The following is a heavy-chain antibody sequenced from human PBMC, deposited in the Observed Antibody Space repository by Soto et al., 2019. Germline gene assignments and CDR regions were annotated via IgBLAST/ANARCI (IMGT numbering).Heavy chain of an antibody. D-gene: IGHD3-10*01. V-gene: IGHV4-4*02. J-gene: IGHJ6*02. CDR1: GGSISSSNW. CDR2: IYHSGST. CDR3: ASNVFLWFGRGLGYYYYYGMDV. Sequence: SETLSLTCAVSGGSISSSNWWSWVRQPPGKGLEWIGEIYHSGSTNYNPSLKSRVTISVDKSKNQFSLKLSSVTAADTAVYYCASNVFLWFGRGLGYYYYYGMDVWGQGSTVAVSS.